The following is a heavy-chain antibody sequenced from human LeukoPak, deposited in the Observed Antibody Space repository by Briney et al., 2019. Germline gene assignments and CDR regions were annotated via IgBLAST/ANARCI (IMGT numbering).Heavy chain of an antibody. D-gene: IGHD3-22*01. CDR3: ARDPYYHDNSFGAFDV. V-gene: IGHV3-7*01. CDR1: GFTFSSYW. CDR2: IKEDGGEQ. Sequence: GGSLRLSCAVSGFTFSSYWMGWVRQAPGKGLEWVANIKEDGGEQYSVDSVKGRFTISRDNAKNSLYLQMNSLRAEDTAVYYCARDPYYHDNSFGAFDVWGQGTMVTVSS. J-gene: IGHJ3*01.